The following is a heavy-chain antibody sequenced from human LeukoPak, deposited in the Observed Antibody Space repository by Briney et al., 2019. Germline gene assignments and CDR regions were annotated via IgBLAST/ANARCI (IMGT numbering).Heavy chain of an antibody. V-gene: IGHV3-48*03. D-gene: IGHD6-19*01. CDR3: ARDLGSGWYGGFDY. CDR2: ISSSGSTI. Sequence: GGSLRLSCAASGFTFSSYEMNWVRQAPGKGLEWVSYISSSGSTIYYADSVKGRFTISRDNAKNSLYLQINSLRAEDTAVYYCARDLGSGWYGGFDYWGQRTLVTVSS. CDR1: GFTFSSYE. J-gene: IGHJ4*02.